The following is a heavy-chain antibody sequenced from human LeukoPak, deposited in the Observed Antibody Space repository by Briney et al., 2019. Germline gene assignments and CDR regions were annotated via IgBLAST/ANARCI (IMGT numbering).Heavy chain of an antibody. CDR2: IIPILGVA. J-gene: IGHJ3*02. CDR1: GGTFSSYA. Sequence: ASVKVSCKASGGTFSSYAISWVRQAPGQGLEWMGRIIPILGVANYAQKFQGRVTITADKSTSTAYMELSSLRSEDTAVYYCARRGLGVAASGAFDIWGQGTMVTVSS. CDR3: ARRGLGVAASGAFDI. D-gene: IGHD6-19*01. V-gene: IGHV1-69*04.